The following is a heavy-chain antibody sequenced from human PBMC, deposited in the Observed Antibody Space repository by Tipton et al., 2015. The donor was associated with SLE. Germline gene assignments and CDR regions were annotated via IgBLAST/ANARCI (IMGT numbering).Heavy chain of an antibody. Sequence: LRLSCTVSGGSISSHYWSWIRQPPGKGLEWIGYIYYSGSTNYNPSLKSRVTISVDTSKNQFSLKLSSVTAADTAVYYCARKEWAFDIWGQGTMVTVSS. J-gene: IGHJ3*02. CDR3: ARKEWAFDI. CDR2: IYYSGST. CDR1: GGSISSHY. V-gene: IGHV4-59*11. D-gene: IGHD2-8*01.